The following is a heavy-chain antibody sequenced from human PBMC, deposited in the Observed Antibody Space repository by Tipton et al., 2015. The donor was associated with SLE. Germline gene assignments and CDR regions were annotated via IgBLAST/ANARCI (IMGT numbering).Heavy chain of an antibody. CDR3: ARGNGMIVGDAFDI. Sequence: LRLSCTVSGGSISSHYWSWIRQPPGKGLEWIGYIYHDGSTNYNPSLKSRVSISIDTSKNQFSLKLSSVTAADTAVYYCARGNGMIVGDAFDIWGQGTMVTVSS. J-gene: IGHJ3*02. V-gene: IGHV4-59*11. CDR2: IYHDGST. CDR1: GGSISSHY. D-gene: IGHD3-22*01.